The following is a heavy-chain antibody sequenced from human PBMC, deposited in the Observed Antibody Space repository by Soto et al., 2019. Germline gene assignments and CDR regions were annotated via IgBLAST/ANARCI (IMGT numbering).Heavy chain of an antibody. J-gene: IGHJ4*02. V-gene: IGHV3-48*01. Sequence: GGSLRLSCAASGFTFSSYSMNWVRQAPGKGLEWVSYISSSSSTIYYADSVKGRFTISRDNAKNSLYLQMNSLRAEDTAVYYCARDGILTGYYCLDYWGQGTLVTVSS. CDR1: GFTFSSYS. CDR3: ARDGILTGYYCLDY. CDR2: ISSSSSTI. D-gene: IGHD3-9*01.